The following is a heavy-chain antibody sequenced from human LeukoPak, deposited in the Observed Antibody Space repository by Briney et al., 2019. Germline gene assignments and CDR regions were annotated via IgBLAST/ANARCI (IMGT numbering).Heavy chain of an antibody. D-gene: IGHD5-12*01. CDR1: GYTFTSYD. CDR3: ARGPGRGYSAYADH. Sequence: ASVKVSCKASGYTFTSYDINWVRQASGQGLEWMGWMNPNTGNTGYSQRFQGRVTMTRSTSISTAYMELSSLRSEDTAVYFCARGPGRGYSAYADHWGQGTLVTVSS. J-gene: IGHJ4*02. CDR2: MNPNTGNT. V-gene: IGHV1-8*01.